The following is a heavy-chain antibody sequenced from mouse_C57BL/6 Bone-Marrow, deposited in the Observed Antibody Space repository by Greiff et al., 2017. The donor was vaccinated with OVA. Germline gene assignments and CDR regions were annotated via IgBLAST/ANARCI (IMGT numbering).Heavy chain of an antibody. V-gene: IGHV1-54*01. D-gene: IGHD1-1*01. CDR1: GYAFTNYL. CDR3: ARRDYGSSSYAMDY. J-gene: IGHJ4*01. CDR2: INPGSGGT. Sequence: QVQLKQSGAELVRPGTSVKVSCKASGYAFTNYLIEWVKQRPGQGLAWIGVINPGSGGTNYNEKFKGKATLTADKSSSTAYMQLSSLTSEDSAVYFCARRDYGSSSYAMDYWGQGTSVTVSS.